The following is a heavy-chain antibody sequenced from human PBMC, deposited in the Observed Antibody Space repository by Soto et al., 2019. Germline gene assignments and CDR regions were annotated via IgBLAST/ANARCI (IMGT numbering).Heavy chain of an antibody. V-gene: IGHV4-34*01. Sequence: VQLQQWGAGLLMPSETLSLTCAVYGGSFSGYYWSWIRQPPGKGLEWIGEINHIGSTNYNPSHKSRVNVRVDTSKNQFSLKVSSVTAADTAVYYCARGERDVVVPGAVDAWGQGTLVTVSS. CDR2: INHIGST. J-gene: IGHJ5*02. D-gene: IGHD2-2*01. CDR3: ARGERDVVVPGAVDA. CDR1: GGSFSGYY.